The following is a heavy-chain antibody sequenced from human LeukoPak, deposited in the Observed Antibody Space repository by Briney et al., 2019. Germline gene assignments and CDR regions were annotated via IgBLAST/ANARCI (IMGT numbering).Heavy chain of an antibody. CDR2: IYYSGST. CDR3: ARGSWSGATFDY. Sequence: PSETLSLTCTVTGGSISSYYWSWIRQPPGKGLEWIGYIYYSGSTNYNPSLKSRVTISVDTSKNQFSLKLSSVTAADTAVYYCARGSWSGATFDYWGQGTLVTVSS. CDR1: GGSISSYY. D-gene: IGHD1-26*01. V-gene: IGHV4-59*12. J-gene: IGHJ4*02.